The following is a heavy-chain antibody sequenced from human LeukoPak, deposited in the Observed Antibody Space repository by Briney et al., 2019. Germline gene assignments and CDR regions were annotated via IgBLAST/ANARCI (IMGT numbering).Heavy chain of an antibody. V-gene: IGHV4-4*07. CDR3: ARDRRDSSGYSYYFDY. J-gene: IGHJ4*02. CDR2: IYTSGST. Sequence: SVTLSLTCTVSGGSISSYYWSWIRQPAGKGLEWIGRIYTSGSTNYNPSLKSRVTISVDKSKNQFSLKLSSVTAADTAVYYCARDRRDSSGYSYYFDYWGQGTLVTVSS. CDR1: GGSISSYY. D-gene: IGHD3-22*01.